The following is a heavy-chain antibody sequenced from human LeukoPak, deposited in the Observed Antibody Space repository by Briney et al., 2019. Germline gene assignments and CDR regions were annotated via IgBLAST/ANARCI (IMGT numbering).Heavy chain of an antibody. CDR2: IYYSGST. D-gene: IGHD3-22*01. J-gene: IGHJ4*02. CDR1: GGSISSYY. V-gene: IGHV4-59*01. Sequence: SSETLSLTCTVSGGSISSYYWSWIRQPPGQGLEWIGYIYYSGSTNYNPSLKSRVTISVDTSKNQFSLKLSSVTAADTAVYYCARRGYGSSGYYYFDYWGQGTLVTVSS. CDR3: ARRGYGSSGYYYFDY.